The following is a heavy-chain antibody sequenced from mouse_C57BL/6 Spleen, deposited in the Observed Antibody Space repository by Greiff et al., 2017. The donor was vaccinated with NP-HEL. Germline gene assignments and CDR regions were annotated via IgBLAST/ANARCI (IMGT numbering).Heavy chain of an antibody. CDR2: ISSGSSTI. J-gene: IGHJ4*01. CDR3: ARSDGYGYYAMDY. V-gene: IGHV5-17*01. Sequence: EVHLVESGGGLVKPGGSLKLSCAASGFTFSDYGMHWVRQAPEKGLEWVAYISSGSSTIYSADTVKGRFTISRDNAKNTLFLQMTSLRSEDTAMYYCARSDGYGYYAMDYWGQGTSVTVSS. D-gene: IGHD2-2*01. CDR1: GFTFSDYG.